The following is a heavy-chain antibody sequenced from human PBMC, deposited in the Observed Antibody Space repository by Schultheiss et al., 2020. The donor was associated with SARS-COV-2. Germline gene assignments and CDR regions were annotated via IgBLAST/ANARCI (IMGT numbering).Heavy chain of an antibody. V-gene: IGHV1-2*04. D-gene: IGHD2-15*01. Sequence: ASVKVSCKASGGTFSSYAISWVRQAPGQGLEWMGWINPNSGGTNYAQKFQGWVTMTRDTSINTAYMELSRLRSDDTAVYYCARASTPRYFDLWGRGTLVTVSS. CDR3: ARASTPRYFDL. CDR1: GGTFSSYA. J-gene: IGHJ2*01. CDR2: INPNSGGT.